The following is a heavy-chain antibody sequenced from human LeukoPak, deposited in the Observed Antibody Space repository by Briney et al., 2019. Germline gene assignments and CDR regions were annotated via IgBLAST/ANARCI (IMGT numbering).Heavy chain of an antibody. V-gene: IGHV4-34*01. CDR1: GGSFSGYY. D-gene: IGHD6-19*01. CDR3: ATVSYSSGHDY. Sequence: TSETLSLTCAVYGGSFSGYYWSWIRQPPGKGLEWIGEINHSGSTNYNPSLKSRVTISVDTSKNQFSLKLSSVTAADTAVYYCATVSYSSGHDYWGQGTLVTVSS. CDR2: INHSGST. J-gene: IGHJ4*02.